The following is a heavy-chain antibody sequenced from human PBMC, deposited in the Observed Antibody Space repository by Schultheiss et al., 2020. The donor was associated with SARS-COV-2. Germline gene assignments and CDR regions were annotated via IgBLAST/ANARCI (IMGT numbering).Heavy chain of an antibody. CDR1: GVSTSRYH. J-gene: IGHJ4*02. V-gene: IGHV4-59*08. CDR3: ARLYTSGPEFFFDF. CDR2: ISYSGDT. D-gene: IGHD6-19*01. Sequence: SETLSLTCTVSGVSTSRYHWSWIRQPPGEEMQWIGYISYSGDTNYNPSLESRVTMSVDTSKNQFSLRLTSVTAADTAVYYCARLYTSGPEFFFDFWGQGTRVTVSS.